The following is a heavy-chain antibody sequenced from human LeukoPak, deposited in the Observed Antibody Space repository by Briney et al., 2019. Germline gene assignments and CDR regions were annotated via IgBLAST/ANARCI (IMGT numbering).Heavy chain of an antibody. J-gene: IGHJ3*02. Sequence: PGESLRLSCAASGFTFSSYAMHWVRQAPGKGLEWVAVISYDGSNKYYADSVKGRFTISRDNSKNTLYLQMNSLRAEDTAVYYCARAPYSSSWYVVAFDIWGQGTMVTVSS. V-gene: IGHV3-30-3*01. CDR3: ARAPYSSSWYVVAFDI. D-gene: IGHD6-13*01. CDR1: GFTFSSYA. CDR2: ISYDGSNK.